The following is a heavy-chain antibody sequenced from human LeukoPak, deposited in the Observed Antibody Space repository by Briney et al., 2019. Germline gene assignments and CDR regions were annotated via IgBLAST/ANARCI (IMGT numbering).Heavy chain of an antibody. Sequence: ASVKVSCKASGYTFTGYYMHWVRQAPGQGLEWMGWINPNSGGTNYAQKFQGRVTMTRDTSNSTAYMELSRLRSDDTAVYYCARVGGDIKGFDAFDIWGQGTMVTVSS. CDR2: INPNSGGT. V-gene: IGHV1-2*02. J-gene: IGHJ3*02. D-gene: IGHD5-12*01. CDR3: ARVGGDIKGFDAFDI. CDR1: GYTFTGYY.